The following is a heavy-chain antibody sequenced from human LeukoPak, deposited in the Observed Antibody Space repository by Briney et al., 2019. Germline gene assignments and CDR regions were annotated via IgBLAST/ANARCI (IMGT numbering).Heavy chain of an antibody. J-gene: IGHJ6*02. CDR1: GFTFSSYA. CDR2: IYSGGST. CDR3: ARESPGILGTYYYYYGMDV. V-gene: IGHV3-66*01. Sequence: GGSLRLSCAASGFTFSSYAMSWVRQAPGKGLEWVSVIYSGGSTYYADSVKGRFTISRDNSKNTLYLQMNSLRAEDTAVYYCARESPGILGTYYYYYGMDVWGQGTTVTVSS. D-gene: IGHD6-13*01.